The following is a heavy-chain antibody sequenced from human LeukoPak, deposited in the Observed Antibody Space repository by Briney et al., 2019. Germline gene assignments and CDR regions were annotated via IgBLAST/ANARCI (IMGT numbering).Heavy chain of an antibody. D-gene: IGHD3-16*02. CDR2: INTYNGNT. Sequence: ASVKVSCKASGYTFTSYYMHWVRQAPGQGLEWMGWINTYNGNTDYGQKFQGRLTMTRETSTSTAYMELRSLRSDDTAMYYCARVSDYYYSYRMDVWGQGTTVTVSS. CDR1: GYTFTSYY. V-gene: IGHV1/OR15-2*01. J-gene: IGHJ6*02. CDR3: ARVSDYYYSYRMDV.